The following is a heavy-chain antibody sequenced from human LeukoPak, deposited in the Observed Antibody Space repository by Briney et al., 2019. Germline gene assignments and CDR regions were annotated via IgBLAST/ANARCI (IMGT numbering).Heavy chain of an antibody. CDR3: ARVTNSRGDWVFDY. CDR2: IWYDGSNK. V-gene: IGHV3-33*01. CDR1: GFTFSSYG. J-gene: IGHJ4*02. Sequence: GSLRLSCAASGFTFSSYGMHWVRQAPGKGLEWVAVIWYDGSNKYYADSVKGRFTISRDNSKNTLYLQMNSLRAEDTAVYYCARVTNSRGDWVFDYWGQGTLVTVSS. D-gene: IGHD6-13*01.